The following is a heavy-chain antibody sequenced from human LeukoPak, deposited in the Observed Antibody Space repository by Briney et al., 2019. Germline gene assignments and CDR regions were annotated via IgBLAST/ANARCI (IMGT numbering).Heavy chain of an antibody. J-gene: IGHJ4*02. Sequence: SETLSLTCTVSGYSISSGYHWGWIRQPPGKGLEWIGEINHSGSTNYNPSLKSRVTISVDTSKNQFSLKLSSVTAADTAVYYCARGGRRITMVRGVTAHAYYFDYWGQGTLVTVSS. V-gene: IGHV4-38-2*02. D-gene: IGHD3-10*01. CDR1: GYSISSGYH. CDR2: INHSGST. CDR3: ARGGRRITMVRGVTAHAYYFDY.